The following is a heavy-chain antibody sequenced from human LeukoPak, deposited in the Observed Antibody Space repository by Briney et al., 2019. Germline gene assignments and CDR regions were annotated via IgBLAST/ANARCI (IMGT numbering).Heavy chain of an antibody. V-gene: IGHV1-2*02. CDR1: GYTFTGYY. D-gene: IGHD2-2*01. CDR2: INPNSGGT. J-gene: IGHJ4*02. Sequence: ASVKVSCKASGYTFTGYYMHWVRQAPGQGLEWMGWINPNSGGTNYAQKFQGRVTMTRDTSISTAYMELSRLRSDDTAVYYCARGGLFCSSTSCYVRDTDFDYWGQGTLVTASS. CDR3: ARGGLFCSSTSCYVRDTDFDY.